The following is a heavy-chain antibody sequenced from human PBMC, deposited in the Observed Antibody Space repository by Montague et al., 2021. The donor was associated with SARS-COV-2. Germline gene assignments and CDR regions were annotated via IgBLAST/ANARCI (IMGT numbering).Heavy chain of an antibody. V-gene: IGHV4-59*01. CDR1: GGSISSYY. CDR2: IYNNAST. J-gene: IGHJ6*02. CDR3: ARGGGDSADYYYYAMDV. D-gene: IGHD2-21*02. Sequence: SETLSLTCTVSGGSISSYYWSWIRQPPGKGLQWIGYIYNNASTNCNTSLRSRVTLSIDTSKNQFSLKLTSVTAADTAVYYCARGGGDSADYYYYAMDVWGQGTTVTVSS.